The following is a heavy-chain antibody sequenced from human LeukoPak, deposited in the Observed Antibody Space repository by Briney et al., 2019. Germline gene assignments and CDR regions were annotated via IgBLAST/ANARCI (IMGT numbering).Heavy chain of an antibody. CDR2: IIPIFGTA. D-gene: IGHD3-22*01. Sequence: SVKVSCTASGGTFSSYAISWVRQAPGQGLEWMGGIIPIFGTANYAQKFQGRVTITADESTSTAYMELSSLRSEDTAVYYCARRTYYYDSSGYGEFAYWGQGTLVTVSS. J-gene: IGHJ4*02. V-gene: IGHV1-69*13. CDR3: ARRTYYYDSSGYGEFAY. CDR1: GGTFSSYA.